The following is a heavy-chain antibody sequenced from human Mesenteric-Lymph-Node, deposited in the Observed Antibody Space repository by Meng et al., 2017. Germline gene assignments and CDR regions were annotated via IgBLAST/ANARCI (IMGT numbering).Heavy chain of an antibody. CDR1: GGSFSGYY. J-gene: IGHJ4*02. D-gene: IGHD1-26*01. CDR3: ARGPKKVVGATSEGEYPFDY. Sequence: GSLRLSCAVYGGSFSGYYWSWIRQPPGKGLEWIGEINHSGSTNYNPSLKSRVTISVDTSKNQFSLKLSSVTAADTAVYYCARGPKKVVGATSEGEYPFDYWGQGTLVTVSS. CDR2: INHSGST. V-gene: IGHV4-34*01.